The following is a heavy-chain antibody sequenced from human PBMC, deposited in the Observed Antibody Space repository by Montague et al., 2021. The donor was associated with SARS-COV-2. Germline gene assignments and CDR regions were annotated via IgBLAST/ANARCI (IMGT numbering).Heavy chain of an antibody. V-gene: IGHV4-38-2*02. CDR3: VSEKAGGLRNVFDF. CDR2: IYHSGTT. J-gene: IGHJ3*01. CDR1: GFSIGSGDY. Sequence: SETLSLTCTVSGFSIGSGDYWGWIRQPPGKGLEWIGSIYHSGTTXYNPSLQSRLTMSIDTSTNQLSLRLTSVTAADTAVFFCVSEKAGGLRNVFDFWGQGTTVTVSS.